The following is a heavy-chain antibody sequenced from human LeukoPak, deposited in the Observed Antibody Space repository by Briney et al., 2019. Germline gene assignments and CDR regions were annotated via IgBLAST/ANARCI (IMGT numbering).Heavy chain of an antibody. CDR2: ISGSGGST. CDR1: GFTFSSYA. J-gene: IGHJ4*02. Sequence: GGSLRLSCAASGFTFSSYAMSWVRQAPGKGLEWVSAISGSGGSTYYADSVKGRFTISRDNSKNTLYLQMNSLRAEDTAVYYCANWIGWELLYPMLRYWGQGTLVTVSS. D-gene: IGHD1-26*01. CDR3: ANWIGWELLYPMLRY. V-gene: IGHV3-23*01.